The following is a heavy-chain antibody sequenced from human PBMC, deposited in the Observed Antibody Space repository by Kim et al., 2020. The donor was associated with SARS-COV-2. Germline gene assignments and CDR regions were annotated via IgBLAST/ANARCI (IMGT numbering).Heavy chain of an antibody. V-gene: IGHV7-4-1*02. D-gene: IGHD3-10*01. CDR2: INTNTGNP. Sequence: ASVKVSCKASGYTFTSYAMNWVRQAPGQGLEWMGCINTNTGNPTYAQGFTGRFVFSLDTSVSTAYLQISSLKAEDTAVYYCARDHYYGSGSYYARSDYWGQGTLVTVSS. CDR3: ARDHYYGSGSYYARSDY. J-gene: IGHJ4*02. CDR1: GYTFTSYA.